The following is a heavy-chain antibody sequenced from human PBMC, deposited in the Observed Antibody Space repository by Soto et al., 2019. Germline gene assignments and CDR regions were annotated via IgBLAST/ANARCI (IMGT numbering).Heavy chain of an antibody. V-gene: IGHV4-39*01. J-gene: IGHJ2*01. Sequence: QVELQQSGPGLVKPSETLSLTCTVSGASISKTSSYWGWIRQPPGKGLEWIGSINYSGTAYYNPSLKSRVTISVDTSRNQFSLRLTSVTAADTAFYFCALRVNVPAWYFDLWGREKPVIVSS. CDR2: INYSGTA. CDR1: GASISKTSSY. D-gene: IGHD3-10*02. CDR3: ALRVNVPAWYFDL.